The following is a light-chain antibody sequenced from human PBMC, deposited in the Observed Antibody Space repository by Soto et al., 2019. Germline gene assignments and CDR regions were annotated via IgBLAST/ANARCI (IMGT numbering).Light chain of an antibody. CDR2: EVS. Sequence: QSVLTQPASVSGSPGQSITISCTGTSSDVGAYNYVSWYQQHPGKAPKLMIYEVSYRPSGVSDRFSGSRSGNTASLTISGLQAEDESDYYCGSYTSSTTWVFGGGTQLTVL. V-gene: IGLV2-14*01. J-gene: IGLJ3*02. CDR1: SSDVGAYNY. CDR3: GSYTSSTTWV.